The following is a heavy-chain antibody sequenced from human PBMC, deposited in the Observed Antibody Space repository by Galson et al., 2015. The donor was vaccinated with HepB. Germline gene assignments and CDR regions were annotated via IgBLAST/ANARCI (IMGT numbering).Heavy chain of an antibody. CDR2: TYYRSKWYY. Sequence: ISADRASSYGVTGNWIRRSPSGRLEWLGRTYYRSKWYYGYAVSVKSRININPDTSKNQFSLHLNAVTTEDTAGYYCARSAGDLDYWGQGILVTVSS. D-gene: IGHD7-27*01. CDR3: ARSAGDLDY. CDR1: ADRASSYGVT. J-gene: IGHJ4*02. V-gene: IGHV6-1*01.